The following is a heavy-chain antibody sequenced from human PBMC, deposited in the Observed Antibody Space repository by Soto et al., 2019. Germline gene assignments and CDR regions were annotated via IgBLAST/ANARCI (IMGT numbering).Heavy chain of an antibody. CDR1: GFTFSSYW. D-gene: IGHD5-18*01. J-gene: IGHJ3*02. V-gene: IGHV3-74*01. CDR3: ARENSYGYQGGFDI. CDR2: INSDGSST. Sequence: GGSLRLSCAASGFTFSSYWMHWVRQAPGKGLVWVSRINSDGSSTSYADSVRGRFTISRDNAKNTLYLQVNSLRAEDTAVYYCARENSYGYQGGFDIWGQGTMVTVS.